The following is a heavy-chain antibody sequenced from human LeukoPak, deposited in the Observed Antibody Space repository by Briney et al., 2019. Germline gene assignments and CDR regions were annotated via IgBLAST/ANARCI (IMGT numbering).Heavy chain of an antibody. D-gene: IGHD6-6*01. CDR2: IYHSGST. Sequence: KPSETLSLTCTVSGYSISSGYYWGWIRQPPGKGLEWIGSIYHSGSTYYNPSLKSRVTIPVDTSKNQFSLKLSSVTAADTAVYYCARAARFAFDYWGQGTLVTVSS. CDR1: GYSISSGYY. V-gene: IGHV4-38-2*02. J-gene: IGHJ4*02. CDR3: ARAARFAFDY.